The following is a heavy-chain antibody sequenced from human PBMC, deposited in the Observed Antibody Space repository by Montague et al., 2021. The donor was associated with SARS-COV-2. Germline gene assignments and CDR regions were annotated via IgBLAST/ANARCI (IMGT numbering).Heavy chain of an antibody. CDR3: ARVSLAAAATRSDY. V-gene: IGHV4-34*01. D-gene: IGHD6-13*01. J-gene: IGHJ4*02. CDR2: INHSGST. Sequence: SETLSLTCAVYGGSFSGYYWSWIRQPPGKGLEWIGEINHSGSTNYNPSLKSRVTISLDTSKNQFSLKLTSVTAADTAVYYCARVSLAAAATRSDYWGQGTLVTVSS. CDR1: GGSFSGYY.